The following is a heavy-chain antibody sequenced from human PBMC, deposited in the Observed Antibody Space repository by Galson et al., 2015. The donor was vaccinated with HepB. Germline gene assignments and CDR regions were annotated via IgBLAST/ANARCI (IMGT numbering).Heavy chain of an antibody. CDR1: GLTFSRYA. Sequence: SLRLSCAASGLTFSRYAMSWVRQAPGKGLEWVSGISGSGTSTYYRDSVKGRFTISRDNSKNTLYLQMNSLRAEDTAVYYCAKSRVKTRDDVFDVWGQGTLVTVSS. CDR3: AKSRVKTRDDVFDV. V-gene: IGHV3-23*01. D-gene: IGHD1/OR15-1a*01. CDR2: ISGSGTST. J-gene: IGHJ3*01.